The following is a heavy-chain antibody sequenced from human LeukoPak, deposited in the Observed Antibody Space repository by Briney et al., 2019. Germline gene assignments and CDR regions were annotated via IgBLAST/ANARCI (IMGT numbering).Heavy chain of an antibody. V-gene: IGHV4-39*01. CDR3: ARHKPADFWSGYFDF. J-gene: IGHJ4*02. CDR2: IYYSGNT. Sequence: SEPLSLTCTVSGASISSGSHYWGWIRQPPGKGLEYIGSIYYSGNTYYNPSLKSRATISVDTSKNQFSLKLSSVTAPDTALYYCARHKPADFWSGYFDFWGQGTLVTVSS. D-gene: IGHD3-3*01. CDR1: GASISSGSHY.